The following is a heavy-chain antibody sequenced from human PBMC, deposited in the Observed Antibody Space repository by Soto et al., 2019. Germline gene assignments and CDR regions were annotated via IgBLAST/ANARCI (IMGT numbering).Heavy chain of an antibody. J-gene: IGHJ3*02. CDR3: ASPYYYDSSGLHDAFDI. Sequence: ASVEVASTASGYTFTTYGITWVRKAPGQGLEWMGWISAYNGNTNYAQKFQGRVTITADESTSTAYMELSSLRSEDTAVYYCASPYYYDSSGLHDAFDIWGQGTMVTVSS. CDR1: GYTFTTYG. V-gene: IGHV1-18*01. D-gene: IGHD3-22*01. CDR2: ISAYNGNT.